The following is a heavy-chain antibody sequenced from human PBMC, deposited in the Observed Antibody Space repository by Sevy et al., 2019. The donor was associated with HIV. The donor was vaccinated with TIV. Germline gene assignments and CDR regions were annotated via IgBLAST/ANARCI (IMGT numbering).Heavy chain of an antibody. D-gene: IGHD1-1*01. V-gene: IGHV3-30-3*01. CDR2: ISYDGSNK. CDR3: ARQGMELERLVRYFDY. Sequence: GGCLRLSCAASGFTFSSYAMHWVRQAPGKGLERVAVISYDGSNKYYADSVKGRFTISRYNSKNTLYLQMNSLRAEDTAVYYCARQGMELERLVRYFDYWGQGTLVTVSS. CDR1: GFTFSSYA. J-gene: IGHJ4*02.